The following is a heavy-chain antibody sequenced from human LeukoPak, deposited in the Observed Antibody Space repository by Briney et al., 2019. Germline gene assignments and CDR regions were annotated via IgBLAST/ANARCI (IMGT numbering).Heavy chain of an antibody. CDR1: GYTFTSYA. CDR3: ARCESGSSWPWELGNN. CDR2: ISAYNGRT. Sequence: ASVMVSCKASGYTFTSYAITWVRQAPGQGLEWMGWISAYNGRTNYAQNLQDRVTLTIDTSTSTAYMELRSLKSDDTAVYFCARCESGSSWPWELGNNWGQGTSVTVSS. D-gene: IGHD6-13*01. V-gene: IGHV1-18*01. J-gene: IGHJ4*02.